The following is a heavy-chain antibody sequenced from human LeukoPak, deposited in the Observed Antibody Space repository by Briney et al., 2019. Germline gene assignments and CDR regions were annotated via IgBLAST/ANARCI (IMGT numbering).Heavy chain of an antibody. J-gene: IGHJ4*02. CDR3: ARTDSSGYLTDY. V-gene: IGHV1-69*05. D-gene: IGHD3-22*01. Sequence: ASVKVSCKASGGTFSSYAISWVRQAPGQGLEWMGRIIPIFGTANYAQKFQGRVTITTDESTSTAYVKLSSLRSEDTAVYYCARTDSSGYLTDYWGQGTLVTVSS. CDR2: IIPIFGTA. CDR1: GGTFSSYA.